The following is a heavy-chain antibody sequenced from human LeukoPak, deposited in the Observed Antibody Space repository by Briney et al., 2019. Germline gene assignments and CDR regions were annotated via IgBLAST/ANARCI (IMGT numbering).Heavy chain of an antibody. CDR1: GDSITSYY. J-gene: IGHJ5*02. D-gene: IGHD2-2*01. V-gene: IGHV4-4*07. Sequence: SETLSLTCTVSGDSITSYYWSWIRQPAGTALEWIGRISSGGTTKYNPSLSSRVTMSVDTSTNQYSLKLNSVTAADTAVYYCARGGYYCSSASCYAWFDTWGQGTLVTVSS. CDR2: ISSGGTT. CDR3: ARGGYYCSSASCYAWFDT.